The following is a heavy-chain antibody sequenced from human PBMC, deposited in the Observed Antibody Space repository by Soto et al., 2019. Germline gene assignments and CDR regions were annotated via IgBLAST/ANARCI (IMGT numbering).Heavy chain of an antibody. CDR3: AREIMPLTNDWYFDL. CDR2: IFDSGST. D-gene: IGHD2-8*01. CDR1: GGSISGGVHS. J-gene: IGHJ2*01. V-gene: IGHV4-30-4*01. Sequence: SETLSLTCTVSGGSISGGVHSWSWIRPPPGKGLEWIGHIFDSGSTYYNPSLKSRLTISVDTSKNQFSLRLSSVTAADTAVYYCAREIMPLTNDWYFDLWGRGTLVTVSS.